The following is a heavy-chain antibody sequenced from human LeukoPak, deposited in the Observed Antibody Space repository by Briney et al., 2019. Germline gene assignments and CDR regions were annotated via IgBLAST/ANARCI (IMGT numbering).Heavy chain of an antibody. D-gene: IGHD3-3*01. V-gene: IGHV1-8*01. CDR3: ARDGTIFGVVTPRFDP. CDR2: MNPNSGNT. Sequence: GASVKVSCKASGFTFTRYDINWVRQATGQGLEWMGWMNPNSGNTGYAQKFQGRVTMTRNTSISTAYMELSSLRSEDTAVYYCARDGTIFGVVTPRFDPWGQGTLVTVSS. CDR1: GFTFTRYD. J-gene: IGHJ5*02.